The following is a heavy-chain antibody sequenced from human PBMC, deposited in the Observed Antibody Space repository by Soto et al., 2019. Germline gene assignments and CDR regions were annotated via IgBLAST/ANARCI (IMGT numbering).Heavy chain of an antibody. CDR3: AKVGGCGIYYYYGMDV. CDR2: ISGSGGST. D-gene: IGHD3-16*01. J-gene: IGHJ6*02. V-gene: IGHV3-23*01. CDR1: GFTFSSYA. Sequence: GGSLRLSCAASGFTFSSYAMSWVRQAPGKGLEWVSAISGSGGSTYYADPVKGRFTISRDNSKNTLYLQMNSLRAEDTAVYYCAKVGGCGIYYYYGMDVWGQGTTVTVSS.